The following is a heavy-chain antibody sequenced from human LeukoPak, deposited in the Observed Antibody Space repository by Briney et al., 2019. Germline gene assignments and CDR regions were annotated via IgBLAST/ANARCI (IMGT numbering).Heavy chain of an antibody. J-gene: IGHJ4*02. CDR2: ISSGSYI. D-gene: IGHD2-2*01. V-gene: IGHV3-21*03. CDR3: ARDFGGYCSSSNCYLGWLDY. CDR1: GFTFSSYT. Sequence: GGSLRLSCAASGFTFSSYTMNWVRQAPGKGLEWVSSISSGSYIYYADSVKGRFTISRDNAKNSLYLQVNSLRAEDTAVYYCARDFGGYCSSSNCYLGWLDYWGQGTLVTVSS.